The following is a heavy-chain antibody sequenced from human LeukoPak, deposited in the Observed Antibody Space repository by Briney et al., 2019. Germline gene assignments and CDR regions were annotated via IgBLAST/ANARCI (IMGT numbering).Heavy chain of an antibody. Sequence: GGSLRLSCAASGFTFSSYGMHWVRQAPGKGLEWVAVIWYDGSNKYYADSVKGRFTTSRDNSKNTLYLQMNSLRAEDTAVYYCARCGSLYSSSSHSDYWGQGTLVTVSS. J-gene: IGHJ4*02. V-gene: IGHV3-33*01. CDR3: ARCGSLYSSSSHSDY. CDR1: GFTFSSYG. D-gene: IGHD6-6*01. CDR2: IWYDGSNK.